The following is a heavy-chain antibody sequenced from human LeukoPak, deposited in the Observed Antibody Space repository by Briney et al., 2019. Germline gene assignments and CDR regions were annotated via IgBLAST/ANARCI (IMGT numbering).Heavy chain of an antibody. D-gene: IGHD3/OR15-3a*01. V-gene: IGHV3-9*01. CDR1: GFTFDDYA. J-gene: IGHJ5*02. CDR3: VRGNFGPAQWFDP. CDR2: ISRNSGST. Sequence: GRSLRLSCAASGFTFDDYAMHWVRQVPGKGLEWVSGISRNSGSTGYAGTVKGRFTMSRDNTKNSLYLQMNSLTPDDTALYYCVRGNFGPAQWFDPWGQGTLVTVSS.